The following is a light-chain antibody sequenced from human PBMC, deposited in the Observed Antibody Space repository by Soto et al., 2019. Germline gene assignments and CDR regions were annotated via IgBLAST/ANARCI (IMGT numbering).Light chain of an antibody. Sequence: EIALTQSPGTLSLSPGERATLSCRASQTVGSSSLAWYQQKPGQAPRLIIYAAANRAPGIPDRFSGSGSGTDFTLTISRLEPEDFAVYYCQQYGGSPRTFGQGTKLDIK. CDR3: QQYGGSPRT. J-gene: IGKJ1*01. CDR1: QTVGSSS. V-gene: IGKV3-20*01. CDR2: AAA.